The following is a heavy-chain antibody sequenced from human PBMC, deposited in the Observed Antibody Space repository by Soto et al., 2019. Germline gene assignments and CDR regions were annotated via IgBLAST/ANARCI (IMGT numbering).Heavy chain of an antibody. V-gene: IGHV1-2*02. J-gene: IGHJ4*02. CDR1: GYTFTGYY. CDR2: INPNSGGT. CDR3: ARSVVVVAALGC. D-gene: IGHD2-15*01. Sequence: AAVKVSCKASGYTFTGYYMHWVRQAPGQGLEWMGWINPNSGGTNYAQKFQGRVTMTRDTSISTAYMELSRLRSDDTAVYYCARSVVVVAALGCWGQGTLVHVSS.